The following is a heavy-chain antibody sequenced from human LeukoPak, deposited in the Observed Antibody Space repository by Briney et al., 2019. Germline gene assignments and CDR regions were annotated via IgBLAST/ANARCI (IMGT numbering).Heavy chain of an antibody. V-gene: IGHV1-69*13. CDR2: IIPLFGTA. J-gene: IGHJ6*02. Sequence: GASVKVSCKASGGTFSSYAVSWVRQAPGQGLEWMGGIIPLFGTANYAQKFQGRVTITADEFTSTAYMALSSLRSEDTAVYYCARGSSGYGDARFFYGMDVWGQGTTVTVSS. D-gene: IGHD4-17*01. CDR1: GGTFSSYA. CDR3: ARGSSGYGDARFFYGMDV.